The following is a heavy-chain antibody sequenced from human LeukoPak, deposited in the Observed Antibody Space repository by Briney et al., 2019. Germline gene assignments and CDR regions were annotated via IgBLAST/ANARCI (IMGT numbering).Heavy chain of an antibody. D-gene: IGHD2-2*02. CDR1: GGSISSYY. J-gene: IGHJ3*02. CDR3: ARVMGYCSSTNCYTKAFDI. V-gene: IGHV4-59*01. Sequence: SETLSLTCTVSGGSISSYYWSWIRQPPGKGLEWIGYIYYSGSTNYNPSLKSRVTISVDTSKNQFSLKLSSVTAADTAVYYCARVMGYCSSTNCYTKAFDIWGQGTMVTVSS. CDR2: IYYSGST.